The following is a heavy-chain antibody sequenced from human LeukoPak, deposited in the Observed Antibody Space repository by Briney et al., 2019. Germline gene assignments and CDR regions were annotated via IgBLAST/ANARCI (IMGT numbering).Heavy chain of an antibody. CDR1: GFIFSSYA. D-gene: IGHD6-13*01. J-gene: IGHJ4*02. CDR2: IRYDGSNK. Sequence: GGSLRLSCAASGFIFSSYAMHWVRQAPGKGLEWVAFIRYDGSNKYYADSVKGGFTISRDNSKNTLYLQMNSLRPEDTAVYYCAKDRSSSNWYYFDYWGQGTLVTVSS. V-gene: IGHV3-30*02. CDR3: AKDRSSSNWYYFDY.